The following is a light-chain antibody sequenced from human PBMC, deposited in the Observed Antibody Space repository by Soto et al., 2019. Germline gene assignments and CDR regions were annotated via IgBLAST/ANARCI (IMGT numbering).Light chain of an antibody. CDR2: DVS. J-gene: IGLJ1*01. V-gene: IGLV2-14*03. Sequence: QSALTQPASVSGSPGQSITTSCTGTSSDVGGYNYVSWYQQHPGKAPKLMIYDVSNRPSGVSNRLSGSKSGNTASLTISGLQAEDEADYYSSSYTSSSLHVFGTGTKVTVL. CDR3: SSYTSSSLHV. CDR1: SSDVGGYNY.